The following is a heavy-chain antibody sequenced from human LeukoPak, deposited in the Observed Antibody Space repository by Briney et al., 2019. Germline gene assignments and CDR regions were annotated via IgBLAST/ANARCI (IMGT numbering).Heavy chain of an antibody. CDR2: IYSGGST. D-gene: IGHD1-26*01. CDR1: GFTVSSNY. J-gene: IGHJ4*02. CDR3: ARVGATYYFDY. Sequence: GGSLRLSCAASGFTVSSNYMSWVRQAPGKGLEWVSVIYSGGSTYYADSVKGRFTISRDNSKNTLYLQMNSLRAEDTAVYYCARVGATYYFDYWGQGTLVTVSS. V-gene: IGHV3-53*01.